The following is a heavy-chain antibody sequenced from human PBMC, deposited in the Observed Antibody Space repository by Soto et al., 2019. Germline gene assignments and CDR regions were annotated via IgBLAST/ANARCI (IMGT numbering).Heavy chain of an antibody. J-gene: IGHJ6*02. Sequence: GGSLRLSCAASGFTFSSYGMHWVRQAPGKGLEWVAVISYDGSNKYYADSVKGRFTISRDKAKNSLFLQMSSLRAEDSALYYCARHQGPAAGNYGMDAWGQGTTVTVSS. CDR1: GFTFSSYG. CDR3: ARHQGPAAGNYGMDA. CDR2: ISYDGSNK. D-gene: IGHD6-13*01. V-gene: IGHV3-30*03.